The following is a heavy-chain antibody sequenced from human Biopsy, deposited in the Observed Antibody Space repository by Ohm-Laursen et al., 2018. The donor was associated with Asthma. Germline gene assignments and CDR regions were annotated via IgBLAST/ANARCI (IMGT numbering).Heavy chain of an antibody. J-gene: IGHJ4*02. Sequence: SEPLSLTCPVSGASIDSGASSLSWIRQPPGVGLERIGSIYRNGDPYYNPTLTNRVTISIDRSKNQCSLRLRSVTAADTAVYYCARGWNCGGDCYSLDSWGQGTLVTVSS. CDR1: GASIDSGASS. V-gene: IGHV4-30-2*01. D-gene: IGHD2-21*02. CDR3: ARGWNCGGDCYSLDS. CDR2: IYRNGDP.